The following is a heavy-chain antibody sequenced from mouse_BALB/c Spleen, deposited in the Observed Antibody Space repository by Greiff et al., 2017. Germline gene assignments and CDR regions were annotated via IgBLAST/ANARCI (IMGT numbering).Heavy chain of an antibody. CDR3: ARSEYDYDVGYYFDY. D-gene: IGHD2-4*01. CDR1: GYTFTSYW. Sequence: VHLVESGAELVKPGASVKLSCKTSGYTFTSYWIQWVKQRPGQGLGWIGEIFPGTGTTYYNEKFKGKATLTIDTSSSTAYMQLSSLTSEDSAVYFCARSEYDYDVGYYFDYWGQGTTLTVSS. J-gene: IGHJ2*01. CDR2: IFPGTGTT. V-gene: IGHV1S132*01.